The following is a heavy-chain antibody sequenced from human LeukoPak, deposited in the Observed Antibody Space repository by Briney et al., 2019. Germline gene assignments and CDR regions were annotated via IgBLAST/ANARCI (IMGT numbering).Heavy chain of an antibody. Sequence: PSETLSLTCTVSGGSISSYYWSWIRQPPGKGLEWIGYIYYSGSTNYNPSLKSRVTISVDTSKNQFSLKLSSVTAADTAVYYCAQSSGWDSLKYWGQGTPVTVSS. J-gene: IGHJ4*02. CDR1: GGSISSYY. CDR3: AQSSGWDSLKY. CDR2: IYYSGST. V-gene: IGHV4-59*08. D-gene: IGHD6-19*01.